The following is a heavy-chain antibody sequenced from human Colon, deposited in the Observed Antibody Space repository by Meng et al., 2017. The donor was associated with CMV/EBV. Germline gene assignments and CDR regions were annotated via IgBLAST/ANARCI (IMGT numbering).Heavy chain of an antibody. CDR2: INPNSGGT. CDR1: GYTFTGYY. D-gene: IGHD2-15*01. J-gene: IGHJ5*02. V-gene: IGHV1-2*02. Sequence: ASVKVSCKASGYTFTGYYMHWVRLAPGQGLEWMGWINPNSGGTNYAQKFQGRVTMTRDTSISTAYMELSRLRSDDTAVYYCARDGLGGYCSGGSCYDWFDPWGQGTLVTVSS. CDR3: ARDGLGGYCSGGSCYDWFDP.